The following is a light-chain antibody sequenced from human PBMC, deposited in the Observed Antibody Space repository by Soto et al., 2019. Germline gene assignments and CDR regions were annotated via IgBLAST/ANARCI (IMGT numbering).Light chain of an antibody. CDR1: QSVSSY. Sequence: EIVLTQSPATLSLSPGERATLSCRASQSVSSYLAWYQQKSGQAPRLLIYDASNRATGIPARFSGSGSGTDFTLTITSLEPEDFAVYYCQHRSNWLAFGGGTKVESK. CDR2: DAS. J-gene: IGKJ4*01. V-gene: IGKV3-11*01. CDR3: QHRSNWLA.